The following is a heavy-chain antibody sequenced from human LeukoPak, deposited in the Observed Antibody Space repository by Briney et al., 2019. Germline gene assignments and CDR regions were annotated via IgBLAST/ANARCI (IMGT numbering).Heavy chain of an antibody. D-gene: IGHD3-10*01. CDR1: GYTFTGYY. CDR3: ARDQRSGDHYFDY. J-gene: IGHJ4*02. CDR2: INPNSGGT. V-gene: IGHV1-2*02. Sequence: GASVKVSCKASGYTFTGYYMHWVRQAPGQGLEWMGWINPNSGGTNYAQKFQGRVTMTRDTSISTAYMELSRLRSDDTAVYYCARDQRSGDHYFDYWGQGTLVTVSS.